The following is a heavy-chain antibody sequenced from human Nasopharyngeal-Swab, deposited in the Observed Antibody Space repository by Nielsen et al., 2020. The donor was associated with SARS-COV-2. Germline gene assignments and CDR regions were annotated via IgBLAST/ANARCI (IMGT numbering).Heavy chain of an antibody. CDR1: GGTFSSYG. J-gene: IGHJ3*02. Sequence: SVKVSCKASGGTFSSYGISWERQAPGQGLEWMGGIIPIFGTANYAQKFQGRVTITADESTSTAYMELSSLRSEDTAVYYCARESVVVAAYNAFDIWGQGTMVTVSS. CDR3: ARESVVVAAYNAFDI. V-gene: IGHV1-69*01. CDR2: IIPIFGTA. D-gene: IGHD2-15*01.